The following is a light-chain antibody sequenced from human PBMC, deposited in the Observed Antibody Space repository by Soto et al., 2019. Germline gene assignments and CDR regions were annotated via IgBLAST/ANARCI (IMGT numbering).Light chain of an antibody. CDR2: TAS. CDR1: QRLFSF. Sequence: DIQMTQSPSSLPASVGDRVTITCRASQRLFSFLNWYQQVPGKAPKLLIYTASRLQSGVPSRFSGSESGTEFTPTISSLQPEDFATFYCQQTYSTPFTFGPGTKVDVK. V-gene: IGKV1-39*01. CDR3: QQTYSTPFT. J-gene: IGKJ3*01.